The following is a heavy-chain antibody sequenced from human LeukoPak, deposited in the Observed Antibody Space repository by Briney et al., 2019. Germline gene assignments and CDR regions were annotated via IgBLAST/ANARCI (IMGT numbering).Heavy chain of an antibody. CDR1: GGTFSSYA. J-gene: IGHJ3*02. Sequence: SVKVSCKASGGTFSSYAISWVRQAPGQGLEWMGGIIPVFGTANYAQKFQGRVTVTADESTSTAYMELSSLRSEDTAVYYCARDRERAPIDAFDIWGQGTMVTVSS. CDR2: IIPVFGTA. D-gene: IGHD1-26*01. CDR3: ARDRERAPIDAFDI. V-gene: IGHV1-69*13.